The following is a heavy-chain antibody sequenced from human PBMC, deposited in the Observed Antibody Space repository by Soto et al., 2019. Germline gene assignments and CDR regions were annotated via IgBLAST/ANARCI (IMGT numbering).Heavy chain of an antibody. D-gene: IGHD2-15*01. Sequence: SVKVSCKASGGTFSSYAISWVRQAPGQGLEWMGGIIPIFGTANYAQKFQGRVTITADESTSTAYMELSSLRSEDTAVYYCAREGGYCSGGSCYSFRPFDYWGQGTLITVSS. CDR1: GGTFSSYA. J-gene: IGHJ4*02. V-gene: IGHV1-69*13. CDR3: AREGGYCSGGSCYSFRPFDY. CDR2: IIPIFGTA.